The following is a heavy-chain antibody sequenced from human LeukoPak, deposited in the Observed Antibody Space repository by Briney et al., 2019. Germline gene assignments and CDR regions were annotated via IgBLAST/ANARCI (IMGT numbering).Heavy chain of an antibody. Sequence: PGGSLRLSCAASGFIFSNYGMNWVRQAPGKGLEWISYISGSSSLIHQADSVKGRFTIPRDNAKNLVSLQMSSLRDEDTAVYYCARGSEHLDNWFDPWGQGTLVTVSS. CDR1: GFIFSNYG. J-gene: IGHJ5*02. V-gene: IGHV3-48*02. CDR2: ISGSSSLI. CDR3: ARGSEHLDNWFDP. D-gene: IGHD1-14*01.